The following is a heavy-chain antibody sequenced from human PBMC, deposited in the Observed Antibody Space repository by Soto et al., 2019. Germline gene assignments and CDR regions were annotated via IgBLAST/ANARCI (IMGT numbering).Heavy chain of an antibody. J-gene: IGHJ6*02. CDR2: IYPGDSDT. Sequence: PGESRKISCKGSGYSFTSYWIGWVRQMPGKGLEWMGIIYPGDSDTRYSPSFQGQVTISADKSISTAYLQWSSLKASDTAMYYCARGGPIDNYYGSGSNYYYYYGMDVWGQGTTVTVSS. CDR3: ARGGPIDNYYGSGSNYYYYYGMDV. D-gene: IGHD3-10*01. V-gene: IGHV5-51*01. CDR1: GYSFTSYW.